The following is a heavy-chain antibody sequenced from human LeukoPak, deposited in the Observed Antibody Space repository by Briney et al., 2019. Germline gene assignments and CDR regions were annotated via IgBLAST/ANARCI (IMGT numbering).Heavy chain of an antibody. CDR3: ARASMRMSTAGLVDY. CDR2: IKEDGSLR. Sequence: GGSLRLSCAASGFTFSSTWMTWVRQAPGKGLEWVAHIKEDGSLRDYVDSVKGRFTIFRDNAKNSLYLQMNSLRAEDTAVYYCARASMRMSTAGLVDYWGQGTLVTVSS. J-gene: IGHJ4*02. CDR1: GFTFSSTW. D-gene: IGHD6-13*01. V-gene: IGHV3-7*05.